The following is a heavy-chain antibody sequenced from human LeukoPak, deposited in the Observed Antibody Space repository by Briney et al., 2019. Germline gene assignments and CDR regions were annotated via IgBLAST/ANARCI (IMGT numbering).Heavy chain of an antibody. Sequence: PGGSLRLSCAASGFTFSSYEMNWVRQAPGKGMGWVSYISSSGSTIYYADSVKGRFTISRDNAKNSLYLQMNSLRAEDTAVYYCARDGVTMVRGVKVLDYYYYYMDVWGKGTTVTISS. V-gene: IGHV3-48*03. J-gene: IGHJ6*03. CDR3: ARDGVTMVRGVKVLDYYYYYMDV. CDR1: GFTFSSYE. CDR2: ISSSGSTI. D-gene: IGHD3-10*01.